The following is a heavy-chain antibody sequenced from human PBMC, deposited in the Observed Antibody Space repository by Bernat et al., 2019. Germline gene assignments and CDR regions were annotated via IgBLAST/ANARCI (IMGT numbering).Heavy chain of an antibody. Sequence: EVQLVETGGGLIQPGGSLRLSCAASGFTVSSNYMSWVRQAPGKGLEWVSVIYSGGSTYYADSVKGRFTISRDNSKNTLYLQMNSLRAEDTAVYYCAKDSLHCSGGSCYNWFDPWGQGTLVTVSS. D-gene: IGHD2-15*01. CDR2: IYSGGST. CDR1: GFTVSSNY. V-gene: IGHV3-53*05. J-gene: IGHJ5*02. CDR3: AKDSLHCSGGSCYNWFDP.